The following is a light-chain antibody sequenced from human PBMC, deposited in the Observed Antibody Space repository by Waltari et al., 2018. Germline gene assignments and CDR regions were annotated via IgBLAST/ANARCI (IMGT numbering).Light chain of an antibody. V-gene: IGKV1-27*01. CDR3: QSSDTAPPT. J-gene: IGKJ4*01. CDR2: VAA. CDR1: QGIRSY. Sequence: DIQMTQSPSSLSASVGDRVTISCRASQGIRSYVAWYQQKPGKAPKLLIYVAATLLSGVPSRFSGSGSGTDFSLTINSLQPEDVGTYYCQSSDTAPPTFGGGTKVEIK.